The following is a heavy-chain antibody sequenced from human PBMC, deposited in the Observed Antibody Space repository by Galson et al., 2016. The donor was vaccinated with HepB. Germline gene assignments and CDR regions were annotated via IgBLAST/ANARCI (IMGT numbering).Heavy chain of an antibody. Sequence: YLRLSCAASGFTFSSLWMHWVRQVPGTGLVWVARINGYRCRIDYADSVKGRFTISRDNAKNTLSLQMNRLSAEDTAVYYCSKVPYYNYWYFDLWGRGTLVTVSS. CDR1: GFTFSSLW. V-gene: IGHV3-74*01. CDR3: SKVPYYNYWYFDL. D-gene: IGHD3-22*01. CDR2: INGYRCRI. J-gene: IGHJ2*01.